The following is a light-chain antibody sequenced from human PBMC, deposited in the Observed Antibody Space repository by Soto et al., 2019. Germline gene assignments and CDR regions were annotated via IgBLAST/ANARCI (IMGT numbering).Light chain of an antibody. Sequence: QSVLTQPPSVSGAPGQRVTISCTGSSSTIGAGFDVHWYQQLPGTAPKLLIYGDTNRPSGVPDRFSGSKSGTSASLVITGLQAEDEAHYYCQSYDTALSVYVVFGGGTKLTVL. CDR2: GDT. V-gene: IGLV1-40*01. J-gene: IGLJ2*01. CDR1: SSTIGAGFD. CDR3: QSYDTALSVYVV.